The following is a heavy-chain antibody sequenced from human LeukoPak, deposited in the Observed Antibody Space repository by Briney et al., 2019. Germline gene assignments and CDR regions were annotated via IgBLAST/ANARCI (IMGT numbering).Heavy chain of an antibody. J-gene: IGHJ4*02. D-gene: IGHD3-22*01. V-gene: IGHV1-69*13. CDR1: GGTFSSYA. Sequence: SVKVSCKASGGTFSSYAISWVRQAPGQGLEWMGGIIPIFGTANYAQKFQGRVTITADESTSTAYMELSSLRSEDTAVYYCARAPQSYYDSSGYYYFDYWGQGTLVTVPS. CDR3: ARAPQSYYDSSGYYYFDY. CDR2: IIPIFGTA.